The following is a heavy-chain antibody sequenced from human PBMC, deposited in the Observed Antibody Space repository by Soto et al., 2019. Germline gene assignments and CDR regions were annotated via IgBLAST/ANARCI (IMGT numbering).Heavy chain of an antibody. Sequence: QITLKESGPTLVKPTQTLTLTCTVSGFSLSTSGVGVDWIRQPPGKALEWLALIYWDDDKRYSPSLRNRLTITKDTSKNQVVLTMTNMDPVDTATYYCAREVLGASSSGMDVWGQGTTVTVSS. V-gene: IGHV2-5*02. CDR2: IYWDDDK. J-gene: IGHJ6*02. D-gene: IGHD3-16*02. CDR1: GFSLSTSGVG. CDR3: AREVLGASSSGMDV.